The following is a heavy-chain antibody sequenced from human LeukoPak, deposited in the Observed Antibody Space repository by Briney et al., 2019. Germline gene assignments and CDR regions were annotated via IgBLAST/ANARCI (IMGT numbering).Heavy chain of an antibody. CDR1: RFTFSSYG. CDR2: ISGSGDRT. J-gene: IGHJ6*04. D-gene: IGHD3-10*02. V-gene: IGHV3-23*01. Sequence: GGSLRLSCAASRFTFSSYGMNWVRQTPGKGLEWVSAISGSGDRTYHADSVKGRFTISRDNAKNSLYLQMNSLRAEATAVYYCAELGITMIGGAWGKGTTVTISS. CDR3: AELGITMIGGA.